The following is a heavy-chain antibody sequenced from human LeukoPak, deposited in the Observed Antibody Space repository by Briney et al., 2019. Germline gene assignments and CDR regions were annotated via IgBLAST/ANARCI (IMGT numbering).Heavy chain of an antibody. Sequence: GASVKVSCKAFGYTFTSNYMHWVRQAPGQGPEWMGVISPSGGSTTYAQKFQGRVTLTRDMSTSTDYLELSSLRSEDTAVYYCAGDIGSQNDYGDYWGQGTLVTVSS. CDR3: AGDIGSQNDYGDY. V-gene: IGHV1-46*01. CDR2: ISPSGGST. J-gene: IGHJ4*02. D-gene: IGHD5/OR15-5a*01. CDR1: GYTFTSNY.